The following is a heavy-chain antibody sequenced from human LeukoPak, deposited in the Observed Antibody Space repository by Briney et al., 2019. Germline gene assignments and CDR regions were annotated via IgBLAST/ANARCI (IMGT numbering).Heavy chain of an antibody. CDR3: ARERHIAAPGTGGYYYYMDV. CDR2: IKQDGSEK. J-gene: IGHJ6*03. Sequence: GGSLRLSCAASGFTFSSYWMSWVRQAPGKGLEWVANIKQDGSEKYYVDSVKGRFTISRDNAKSSLYLQMTSLRAEDTAVYYCARERHIAAPGTGGYYYYMDVWGKGTTVTISS. D-gene: IGHD6-13*01. V-gene: IGHV3-7*01. CDR1: GFTFSSYW.